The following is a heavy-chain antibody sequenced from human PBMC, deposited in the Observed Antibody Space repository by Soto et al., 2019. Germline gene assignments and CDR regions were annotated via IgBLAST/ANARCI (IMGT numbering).Heavy chain of an antibody. J-gene: IGHJ5*02. CDR1: GFTFSSYA. D-gene: IGHD2-2*02. Sequence: GGSLRLSCAASGFTFSSYAMSWVRQAPGKGLEWVSAISGSGGSTYYADSVKGRFTISRDNSKNTLYLQMNSLRAEDTAVYYCAKDRGYCSSTSCYTGGWFDPWGQGTLVTVSS. V-gene: IGHV3-23*01. CDR2: ISGSGGST. CDR3: AKDRGYCSSTSCYTGGWFDP.